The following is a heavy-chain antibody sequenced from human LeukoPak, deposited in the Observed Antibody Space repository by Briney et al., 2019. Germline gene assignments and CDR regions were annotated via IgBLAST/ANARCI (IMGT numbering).Heavy chain of an antibody. J-gene: IGHJ5*02. CDR3: ARRQYISSPVDP. CDR1: GGSISSSSYY. CDR2: IYYSGST. Sequence: PSETLSLTCTVSGGSISSSSYYWGWIRQPPGKGLEWIGSIYYSGSTYYNPSLKSRVTISVDTSKNQFSLKLSSVTAADTAVYYCARRQYISSPVDPLGQGTLVTVSS. D-gene: IGHD2/OR15-2a*01. V-gene: IGHV4-39*07.